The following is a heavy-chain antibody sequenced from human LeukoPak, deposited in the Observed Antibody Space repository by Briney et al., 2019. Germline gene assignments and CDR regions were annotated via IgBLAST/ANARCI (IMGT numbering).Heavy chain of an antibody. Sequence: SETLSLTCVVYGGSFSGYYWSWIRQPPGKGLEWIGEINHSGSTNYNPSLKSRVTISVDTSKNQFSLMLSSVTAADTAVYYCARLGASVTTAVVVRPSWFFDLWGRGTLVTVSS. D-gene: IGHD3-16*02. V-gene: IGHV4-34*01. J-gene: IGHJ2*01. CDR1: GGSFSGYY. CDR3: ARLGASVTTAVVVRPSWFFDL. CDR2: INHSGST.